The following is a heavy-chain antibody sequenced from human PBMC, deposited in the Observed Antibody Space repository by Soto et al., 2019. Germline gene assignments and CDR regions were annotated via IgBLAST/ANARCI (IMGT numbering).Heavy chain of an antibody. CDR2: ISYDGSNK. CDR3: AKDRYYYDSSGSFDY. Sequence: GGSLRLSCAASGFTFSSCGMHWVRQAPGKGLEWVAVISYDGSNKYYADPVKGRFTISRDNSKNTLYLQMNSLRAEDTAVYCCAKDRYYYDSSGSFDYWGQGTLVTVSS. V-gene: IGHV3-30*18. J-gene: IGHJ4*02. D-gene: IGHD3-22*01. CDR1: GFTFSSCG.